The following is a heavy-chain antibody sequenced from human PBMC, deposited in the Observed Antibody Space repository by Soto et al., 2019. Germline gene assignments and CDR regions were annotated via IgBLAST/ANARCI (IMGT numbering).Heavy chain of an antibody. V-gene: IGHV4-39*01. CDR3: ARTYYYGSGSYYNGFDP. D-gene: IGHD3-10*01. Sequence: QLQLQESGPGLVKPSETLSLTCTVSGGSISSSSYYWGWIRQPPGKGLEWIGCIYYSGSTYYNPSLKSRVTISVDTSKNQFSLKLSSVTAADTAVYYCARTYYYGSGSYYNGFDPWGQGTLVTVSS. CDR1: GGSISSSSYY. CDR2: IYYSGST. J-gene: IGHJ5*02.